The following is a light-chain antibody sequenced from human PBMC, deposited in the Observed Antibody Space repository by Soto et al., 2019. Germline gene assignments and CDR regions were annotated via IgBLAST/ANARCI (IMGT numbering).Light chain of an antibody. J-gene: IGLJ1*01. V-gene: IGLV2-14*03. Sequence: LTQPASVSGSPGQSITISCTGTSSDVGGYNYVSWYQHHPDKAPKLVIYDVTNRPSGVSNRFSGSKAGNTASLTISGLQAEDEADYYCNSYTGSATPYVFGTGTKVTVL. CDR2: DVT. CDR3: NSYTGSATPYV. CDR1: SSDVGGYNY.